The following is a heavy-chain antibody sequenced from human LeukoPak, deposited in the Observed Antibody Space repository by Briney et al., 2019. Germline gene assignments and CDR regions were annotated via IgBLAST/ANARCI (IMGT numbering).Heavy chain of an antibody. CDR2: ISANTGKT. CDR3: AKVAGDRIDY. CDR1: GYTFATYG. D-gene: IGHD6-13*01. Sequence: ASVKLSCKSSGYTFATYGFCWVRRAPGHGLEWMGWISANTGKTDYAQKFQGRVTMTTDTSTSTAYMKFLRARDDDTAVYYCAKVAGDRIDYWGQGTLLTVSS. V-gene: IGHV1-18*01. J-gene: IGHJ4*02.